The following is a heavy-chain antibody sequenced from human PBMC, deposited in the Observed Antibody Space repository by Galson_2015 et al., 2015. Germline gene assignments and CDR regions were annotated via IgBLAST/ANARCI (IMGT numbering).Heavy chain of an antibody. CDR1: GFSLSTSGMC. Sequence: PALVKPTQTLTLTCTFSGFSLSTSGMCVSWIRQPPGKALEWLALIDWDDDKYYSTSLKTRLTISKDTSKNQVVLTMTNMDPVDTATYYCARKYYYGSGSYSAFDIWGQGTMVTVSS. CDR2: IDWDDDK. J-gene: IGHJ3*02. V-gene: IGHV2-70*01. CDR3: ARKYYYGSGSYSAFDI. D-gene: IGHD3-10*01.